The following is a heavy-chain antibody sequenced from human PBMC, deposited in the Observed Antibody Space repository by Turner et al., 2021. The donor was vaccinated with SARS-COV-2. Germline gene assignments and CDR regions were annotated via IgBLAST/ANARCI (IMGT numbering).Heavy chain of an antibody. V-gene: IGHV3-53*01. CDR2: IYSGGST. CDR3: ARGYSSGWYQRGAFDI. D-gene: IGHD6-19*01. Sequence: VQLVEHGGGVVQPGRSLRLCCSASGFTVSSNYMSWVRQAPGKGLEGVSVIYSGGSTYYADSVKGRFTIARDNSKNTLYLQMNRLRAEDTVVYYCARGYSSGWYQRGAFDIWGQGTMGTVSS. J-gene: IGHJ3*02. CDR1: GFTVSSNY.